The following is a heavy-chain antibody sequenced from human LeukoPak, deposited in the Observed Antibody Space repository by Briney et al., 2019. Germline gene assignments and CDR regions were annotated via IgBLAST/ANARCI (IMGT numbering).Heavy chain of an antibody. V-gene: IGHV4-39*07. J-gene: IGHJ4*02. CDR1: GGSVSSSAYY. CDR2: IYYSGDT. Sequence: PSETLSLTCTVSGGSVSSSAYYWGWIRQPPGKGLEWIGSIYYSGDTYYNPSLKSRVTMSVDTSKNQFSLNLSSVTAADTAVYYCARDQEGGYYSHWGRGTLVTVSS. D-gene: IGHD3-22*01. CDR3: ARDQEGGYYSH.